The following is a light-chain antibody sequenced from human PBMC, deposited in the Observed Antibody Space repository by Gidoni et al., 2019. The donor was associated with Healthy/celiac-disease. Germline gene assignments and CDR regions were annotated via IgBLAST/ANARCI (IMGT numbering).Light chain of an antibody. CDR1: QSISSY. CDR2: AAS. CDR3: QHSYSPPPV. V-gene: IGKV1-39*01. Sequence: DIQMTQTPSSLSASVEDRVTITCRASQSISSYFNWYQQTPGKATKLLIYAASSLQSVVPSRFSGSGAGTDFPLTISSLQPDDFATYYCQHSYSPPPVFGGGTKVEIK. J-gene: IGKJ4*01.